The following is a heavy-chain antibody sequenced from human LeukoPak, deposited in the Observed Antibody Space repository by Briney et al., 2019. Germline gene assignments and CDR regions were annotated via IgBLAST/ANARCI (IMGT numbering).Heavy chain of an antibody. D-gene: IGHD3-10*01. Sequence: SETLSLTCAVYGGSFSGYYWSWIRQPPGKGLEWIGYIYYSGSTNYNPSLKSRVTISVDTSKNQFSLKLSSVTAADTAVYYCASYGSGSKFDYWGQGTLVTVSS. CDR1: GGSFSGYY. V-gene: IGHV4-59*12. CDR3: ASYGSGSKFDY. CDR2: IYYSGST. J-gene: IGHJ4*02.